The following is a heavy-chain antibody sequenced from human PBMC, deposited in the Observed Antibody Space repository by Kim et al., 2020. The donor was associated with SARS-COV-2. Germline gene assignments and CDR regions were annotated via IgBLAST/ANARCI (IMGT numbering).Heavy chain of an antibody. Sequence: YADSQNRRFTISRDNAASTLYLQMNSLRAEDTAVYYCASRQYTGTYYYFDYWGQGTLVTLSS. J-gene: IGHJ4*02. CDR3: ASRQYTGTYYYFDY. D-gene: IGHD1-26*01. V-gene: IGHV3-74*01.